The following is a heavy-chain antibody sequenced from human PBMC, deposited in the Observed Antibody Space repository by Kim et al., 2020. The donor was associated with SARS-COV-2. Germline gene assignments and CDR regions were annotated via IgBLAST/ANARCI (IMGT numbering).Heavy chain of an antibody. D-gene: IGHD3-10*01. CDR1: GGSISSYY. V-gene: IGHV4-59*01. J-gene: IGHJ4*02. CDR3: ARDGEGDGYYFDY. CDR2: IYYSGST. Sequence: SETLSLTCTVSGGSISSYYWSWIRQPPGKGLEWIGYIYYSGSTNYNPSLKSRVTISVDTSKNQFSLKLSSVTAADTAMYYCARDGEGDGYYFDYWGQGTLVTVSS.